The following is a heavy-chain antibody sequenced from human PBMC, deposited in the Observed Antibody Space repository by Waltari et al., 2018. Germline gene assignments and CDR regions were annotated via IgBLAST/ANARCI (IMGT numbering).Heavy chain of an antibody. J-gene: IGHJ4*02. CDR2: INQIGIP. V-gene: IGHV4-34*01. Sequence: QVQLQQWGAGLLKPSETLSLTCAVYGGSFSGYYRSWTRQPPGKGLEWIWEINQIGIPNYNPSLKSRVTISVDTSSTQFALKLSSVTASDTAVYYCARGPYRLWFGELQYFDYWGQGTLVTVSS. D-gene: IGHD3-10*01. CDR3: ARGPYRLWFGELQYFDY. CDR1: GGSFSGYY.